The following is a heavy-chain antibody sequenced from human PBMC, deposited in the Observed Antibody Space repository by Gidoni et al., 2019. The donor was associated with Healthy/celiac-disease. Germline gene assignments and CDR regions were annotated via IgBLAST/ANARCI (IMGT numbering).Heavy chain of an antibody. D-gene: IGHD5-18*01. CDR1: GFTVSRNY. V-gene: IGHV3-53*01. CDR3: ARDLPDTAMSPDAFDI. J-gene: IGHJ3*02. Sequence: EVQLVESGVGLIQPGGSLRLSCAASGFTVSRNYMSWVRQSPGKGLEWVSVIYSGGSTYYADSVKGRFTISRDNAKNTLYLQMNSLRAEDTAVYYCARDLPDTAMSPDAFDIWGQGTMVTVSS. CDR2: IYSGGST.